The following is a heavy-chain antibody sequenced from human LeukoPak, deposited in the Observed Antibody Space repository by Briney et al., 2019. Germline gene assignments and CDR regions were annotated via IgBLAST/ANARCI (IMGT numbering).Heavy chain of an antibody. CDR1: GGSFSGYY. D-gene: IGHD1-7*01. CDR3: AGGIPAKTGTTNWFGP. CDR2: INHSGST. J-gene: IGHJ5*02. V-gene: IGHV4-34*01. Sequence: SETLSLTCAVYGGSFSGYYWSWIRQPPGKGLEWIGEINHSGSTNYNPSLKSRVTISVDTSKNQFSLKLSSVTAADTAVYYCAGGIPAKTGTTNWFGPLGQGNL.